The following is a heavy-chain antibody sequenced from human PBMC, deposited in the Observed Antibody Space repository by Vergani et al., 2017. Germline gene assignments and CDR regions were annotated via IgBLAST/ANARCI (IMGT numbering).Heavy chain of an antibody. CDR3: ARGPHTPHPMTTVTTSGVSGFDY. CDR2: ISYDGSNK. Sequence: QVQLVESGGGVVQPGRSLRLSCAASGFTFSSYAMHWVRQAPGKGLEWVAVISYDGSNKYYADSVKGRFTISRDNSKNTLYLQMNSLRAEDTAVYYCARGPHTPHPMTTVTTSGVSGFDYWGQGTLVTVSS. CDR1: GFTFSSYA. V-gene: IGHV3-30-3*01. D-gene: IGHD4-17*01. J-gene: IGHJ4*02.